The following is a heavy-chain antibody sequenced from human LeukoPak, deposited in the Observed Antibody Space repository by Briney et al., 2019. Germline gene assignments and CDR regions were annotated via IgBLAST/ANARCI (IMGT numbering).Heavy chain of an antibody. J-gene: IGHJ3*02. CDR2: ISDNGGNT. CDR1: GFIFSSSA. D-gene: IGHD5-24*01. V-gene: IGHV3-23*01. CDR3: ANYRLLQRIIDAFDI. Sequence: GGTLRLSCAASGFIFSSSAMNWVRQAPGEGLEWVSTISDNGGNTYYPDSVKGRFTISRDNSKKTLYLQMNSLRAEDTAVYYCANYRLLQRIIDAFDIWGQGTMVTVSS.